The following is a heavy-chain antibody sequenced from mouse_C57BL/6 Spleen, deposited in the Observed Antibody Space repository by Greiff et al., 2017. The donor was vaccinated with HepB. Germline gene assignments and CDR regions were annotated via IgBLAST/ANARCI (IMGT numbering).Heavy chain of an antibody. Sequence: QVQLQQSGPELVKPGASVKISCKASGYAFSSSWMNWVKQRPGKGLEWIGRIYPGDGDTNYNGKFKGKATLTADKSSSTAYMQLSSLTSEDSAVYFCARAVTTVVALDYFDYWGQGTTLTVSS. CDR3: ARAVTTVVALDYFDY. V-gene: IGHV1-82*01. CDR2: IYPGDGDT. CDR1: GYAFSSSW. J-gene: IGHJ2*01. D-gene: IGHD1-1*01.